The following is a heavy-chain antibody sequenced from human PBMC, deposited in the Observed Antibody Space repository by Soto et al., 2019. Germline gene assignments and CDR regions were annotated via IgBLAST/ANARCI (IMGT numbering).Heavy chain of an antibody. CDR1: GGTFSSYT. CDR3: ARGPLVGASTASYYYYGMDV. CDR2: IIPILGIA. J-gene: IGHJ6*02. Sequence: ASVKVSCKASGGTFSSYTISWVRQAPGQGLEWMGRIIPILGIANYAQKFQGRVTITADKSTSTAYMELSSLRSEDTAVYYCARGPLVGASTASYYYYGMDVWG. V-gene: IGHV1-69*02. D-gene: IGHD1-26*01.